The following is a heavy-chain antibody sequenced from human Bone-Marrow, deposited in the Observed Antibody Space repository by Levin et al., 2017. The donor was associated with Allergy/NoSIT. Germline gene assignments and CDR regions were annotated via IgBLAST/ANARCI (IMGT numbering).Heavy chain of an antibody. J-gene: IGHJ5*02. CDR2: ISTSGVTI. CDR3: ARGADKFNYNEDWFDP. D-gene: IGHD1-1*01. V-gene: IGHV3-11*01. Sequence: SCAASGFTFSDYYMSWIRQAPGKGLEWVSYISTSGVTIYYVVSVKCLFTFYRDNAHNSLYLQRNSLRAEDTAVYYCARGADKFNYNEDWFDPWGQGTLVTVSS. CDR1: GFTFSDYY.